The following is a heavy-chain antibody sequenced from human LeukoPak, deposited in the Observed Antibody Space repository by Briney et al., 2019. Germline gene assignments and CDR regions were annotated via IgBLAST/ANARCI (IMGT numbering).Heavy chain of an antibody. Sequence: PGRSLRLSCAASGSTFDDYAMHWVRQAPGKGLEWVSGISWNSGSIGYADSVKGRFTISRDNAKNSLYLQMNSLRAEDTALYYCAKDYTAMVSYYFDYWGQGTLVTVSS. CDR3: AKDYTAMVSYYFDY. CDR2: ISWNSGSI. J-gene: IGHJ4*02. V-gene: IGHV3-9*01. D-gene: IGHD5-18*01. CDR1: GSTFDDYA.